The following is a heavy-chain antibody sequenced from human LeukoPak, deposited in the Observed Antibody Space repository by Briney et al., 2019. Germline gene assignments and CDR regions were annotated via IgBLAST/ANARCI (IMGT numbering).Heavy chain of an antibody. CDR1: GFTFSEYY. D-gene: IGHD3-22*01. CDR3: ARGYYDNSGYYFPFDF. J-gene: IGHJ4*02. Sequence: GGSLRLSCAASGFTFSEYYMSWIRQAPGKGLEWVSYIRSSSSYTNYADSVKSRFTISRDNAKNSLYLKMNSLRAEDTAVYYCARGYYDNSGYYFPFDFWGQGTLVTVSS. CDR2: IRSSSSYT. V-gene: IGHV3-11*06.